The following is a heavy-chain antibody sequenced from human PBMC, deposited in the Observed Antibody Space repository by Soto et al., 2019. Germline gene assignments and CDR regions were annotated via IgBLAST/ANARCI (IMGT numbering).Heavy chain of an antibody. CDR1: GFSLTTRGVG. CDR3: AHIPNYYQYDWFDP. Sequence: QITLKESGPTLVKPTQPLTLTCTFSGFSLTTRGVGVGWIRQPPGKALECLALIYWDDDKRYSPSLQSRLSSTKDTSKNQVVLTMTNVDPVDTATYYCAHIPNYYQYDWFDPWGQGTLVSVSS. CDR2: IYWDDDK. D-gene: IGHD3-16*01. V-gene: IGHV2-5*02. J-gene: IGHJ5*02.